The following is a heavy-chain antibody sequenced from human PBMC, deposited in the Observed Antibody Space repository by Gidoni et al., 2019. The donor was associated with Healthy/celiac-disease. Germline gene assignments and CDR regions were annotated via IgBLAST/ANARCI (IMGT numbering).Heavy chain of an antibody. CDR2: IYYSGST. CDR3: ARAKWELRAYLGGFDY. Sequence: QVQLQESGPGLVKPSETLSLTCTVSGGSISSYYWSWIRQPPGKGLEWIGYIYYSGSTNYNPSLKSRVTISVDTSKNQFSLKLSSVTAADTAVYYCARAKWELRAYLGGFDYWGQGTLVTVSS. V-gene: IGHV4-59*01. J-gene: IGHJ4*02. CDR1: GGSISSYY. D-gene: IGHD1-26*01.